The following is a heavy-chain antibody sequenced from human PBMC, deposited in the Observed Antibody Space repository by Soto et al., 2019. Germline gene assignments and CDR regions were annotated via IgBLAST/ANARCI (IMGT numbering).Heavy chain of an antibody. CDR2: ISAYNGNT. D-gene: IGHD2-2*02. Sequence: QVQLVQSGAEVKKPGASVKVSCKASGYTFTSYGISWVRQAPGQGLEWMGWISAYNGNTNYAQKLQGRVTMTTDTSTSTAYMELRSLRSEDTAVYYCARDIVVVPAAISPWFDPWGQGTLVTVSS. V-gene: IGHV1-18*01. J-gene: IGHJ5*02. CDR3: ARDIVVVPAAISPWFDP. CDR1: GYTFTSYG.